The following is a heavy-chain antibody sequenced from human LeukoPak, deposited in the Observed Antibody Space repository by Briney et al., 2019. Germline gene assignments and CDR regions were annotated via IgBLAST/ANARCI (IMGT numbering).Heavy chain of an antibody. CDR3: ARGARTTTQYYFDY. D-gene: IGHD1-1*01. V-gene: IGHV4-34*01. J-gene: IGHJ4*02. CDR2: INHSGST. CDR1: GGSFSGYY. Sequence: SENLSLTCAVYGGSFSGYYWSWIRQPPGKGLEWIGEINHSGSTNYNPSLKSRVTISVDTSKNQFSLKLSSVTAADTAVYYCARGARTTTQYYFDYWGQGTLVTVSS.